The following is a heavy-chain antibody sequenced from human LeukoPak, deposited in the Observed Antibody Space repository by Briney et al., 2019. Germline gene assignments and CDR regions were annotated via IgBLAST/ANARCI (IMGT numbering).Heavy chain of an antibody. V-gene: IGHV4-39*07. CDR1: GGSISSSSYY. J-gene: IGHJ4*02. CDR2: IYYSGST. CDR3: ARGRHYYYDSPIYY. D-gene: IGHD3-22*01. Sequence: PSETLSLTCTVSGGSISSSSYYWGWIRQPPGKGLEWIGSIYYSGSTYYNPSLKSRVTISVDTSKNQFSLKLSSVTAADTAVYYCARGRHYYYDSPIYYWGQGTLVTVSS.